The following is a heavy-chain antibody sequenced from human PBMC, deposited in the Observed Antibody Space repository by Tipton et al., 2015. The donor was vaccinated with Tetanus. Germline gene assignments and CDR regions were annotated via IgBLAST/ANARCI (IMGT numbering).Heavy chain of an antibody. V-gene: IGHV5-51*01. CDR2: ISPGDSEA. Sequence: QLVQSGAEVKKPGESLKISCKGSGHSFTKYWIAWVRQMPGKGLEWMGIISPGDSEATYSPSFQGQITITADKSISTAYLQWSSLKASDTAIYFCARLPKHYSASGTTWGQGTLVTVSS. CDR1: GHSFTKYW. CDR3: ARLPKHYSASGTT. D-gene: IGHD3-10*01. J-gene: IGHJ5*02.